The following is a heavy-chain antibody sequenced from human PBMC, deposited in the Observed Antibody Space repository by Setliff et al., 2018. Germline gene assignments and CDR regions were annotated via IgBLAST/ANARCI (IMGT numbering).Heavy chain of an antibody. J-gene: IGHJ6*02. CDR3: AGCGYGQYYAMDV. V-gene: IGHV3-66*01. D-gene: IGHD5-12*01. Sequence: GESLKISCAASGFTVRSYYMTWVRQAPGKGLEWVSVIYTGGSTYYADSVKGRFTISRDDSNNTLYLQMTSLRAEDTAVYYCAGCGYGQYYAMDVWGQGTTVTVSS. CDR1: GFTVRSYY. CDR2: IYTGGST.